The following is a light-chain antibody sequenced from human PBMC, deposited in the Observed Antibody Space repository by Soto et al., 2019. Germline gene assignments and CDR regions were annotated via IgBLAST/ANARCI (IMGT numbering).Light chain of an antibody. J-gene: IGKJ5*01. CDR2: ELS. CDR3: MQSIQVPIT. V-gene: IGKV2D-29*01. Sequence: IVMTYTPHSLSVGPGHPASIPRKPCAILLHSDGKTYLYRYLQKTGQPPHLMIYELSNRFSGVPDKFSGSGSGTDFTLKISRVEAEDFGVYYCMQSIQVPITFGQGTRLEIK. CDR1: AILLHSDGKTY.